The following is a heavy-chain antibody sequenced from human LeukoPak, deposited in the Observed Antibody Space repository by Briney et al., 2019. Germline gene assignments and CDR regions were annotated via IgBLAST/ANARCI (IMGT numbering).Heavy chain of an antibody. CDR1: GYTFTSYY. CDR3: ARVILAVPI. Sequence: SAKVSCKASGYTFTSYYMHWVRQAPGQGLEWMGRIIPILGIANYAQKFQGRVTITADKSTSTAYMELSSLRSEDTAVYYCARVILAVPIWGQGTTVTVSS. V-gene: IGHV1-69*04. D-gene: IGHD2-2*01. J-gene: IGHJ6*02. CDR2: IIPILGIA.